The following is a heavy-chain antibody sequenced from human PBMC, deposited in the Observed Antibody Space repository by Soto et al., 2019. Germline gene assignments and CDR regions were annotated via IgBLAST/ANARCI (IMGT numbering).Heavy chain of an antibody. CDR1: GGTFSSYT. V-gene: IGHV1-69*02. CDR2: IIPILGIA. Sequence: QVQLVQSGAEVKKPGSSVKVSCKASGGTFSSYTISWVRQAPGQGLEWMGRIIPILGIANYAQKFQGRVKITADKSTSTAYMELSSLRSEDTAVYYCASELLSSTRDWGQGTLVTVSS. J-gene: IGHJ4*02. CDR3: ASELLSSTRD. D-gene: IGHD3-10*02.